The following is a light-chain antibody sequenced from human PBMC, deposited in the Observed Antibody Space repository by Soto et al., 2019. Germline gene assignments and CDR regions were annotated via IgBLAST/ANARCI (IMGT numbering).Light chain of an antibody. CDR2: AAS. J-gene: IGKJ4*01. CDR1: QGIGVY. Sequence: DIQMTQSPSSLSASLGDRVTITCLASQGIGVYLAWFQQKPGNAPKLLIYAASTLQSGVPSRFSGSGSGTDFTLTVSSLQPEDVATYYCQKYNSAPLTFGGGTRVEIK. V-gene: IGKV1-27*01. CDR3: QKYNSAPLT.